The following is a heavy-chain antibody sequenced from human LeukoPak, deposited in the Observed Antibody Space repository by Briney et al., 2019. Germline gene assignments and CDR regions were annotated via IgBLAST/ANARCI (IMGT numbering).Heavy chain of an antibody. D-gene: IGHD6-13*01. CDR3: ARLRSSSRFDY. CDR1: GFTFSSSS. Sequence: GGSLRLSCSASGFTFSSSSMHWVRRAPGKGLVWVSRVSSDGTSTNYADSVKGRFIISRDNAKNTLYLQMNSLRAEDTAVYFCARLRSSSRFDYWGQGTLVAVSS. V-gene: IGHV3-74*01. CDR2: VSSDGTST. J-gene: IGHJ4*02.